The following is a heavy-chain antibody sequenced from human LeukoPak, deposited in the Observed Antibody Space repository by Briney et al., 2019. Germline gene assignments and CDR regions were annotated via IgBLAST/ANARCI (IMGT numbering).Heavy chain of an antibody. Sequence: GGSLRLSCAASGFTFSSYAMSWVRQAPGKGLEWVSAISGSGGSTYYADSVKGRFTISRDNSKNTLYLQMNSLRAEDTAVYYCARVFSSGSKCFDYWGQGTLVTVSS. CDR2: ISGSGGST. D-gene: IGHD6-19*01. J-gene: IGHJ4*02. V-gene: IGHV3-23*01. CDR1: GFTFSSYA. CDR3: ARVFSSGSKCFDY.